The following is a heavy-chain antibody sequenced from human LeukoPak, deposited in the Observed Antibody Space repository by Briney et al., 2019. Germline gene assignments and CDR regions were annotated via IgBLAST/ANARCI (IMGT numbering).Heavy chain of an antibody. V-gene: IGHV4-34*01. Sequence: SETLSLTCAVYGGSFSGYYWSWIRQPPGKGLEWIGEINHSGSTNYNPSLKSRVTISVDTSKNQFSLKLSSVTAADTAVYYCASITGTTSSWFDPWGQGTLVTVPS. J-gene: IGHJ5*02. D-gene: IGHD1-7*01. CDR2: INHSGST. CDR3: ASITGTTSSWFDP. CDR1: GGSFSGYY.